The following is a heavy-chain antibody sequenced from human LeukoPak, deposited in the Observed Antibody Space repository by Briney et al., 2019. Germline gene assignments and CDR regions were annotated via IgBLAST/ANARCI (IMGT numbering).Heavy chain of an antibody. CDR3: ATAFRGSYDN. Sequence: GSLRLSCAASGFTFSSYWMSWVRQAPGKGLEWMANIKQAGSDKYYVDSVKGRFTISRDNTKNSLYLQMNSLRAEDTAVYYCATAFRGSYDNWGQGTLVTVSS. CDR1: GFTFSSYW. V-gene: IGHV3-7*01. D-gene: IGHD1-26*01. CDR2: IKQAGSDK. J-gene: IGHJ4*02.